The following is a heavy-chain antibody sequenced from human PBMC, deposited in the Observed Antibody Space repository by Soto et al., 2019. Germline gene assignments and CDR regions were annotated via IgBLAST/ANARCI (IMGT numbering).Heavy chain of an antibody. CDR3: ARERAEITIFGVVNWFDP. D-gene: IGHD3-3*01. V-gene: IGHV4-30-2*01. Sequence: SETLSLTCAVSGGSISSGGYSWSWIRQPPGKGLEWIGYIYHSGSTYYNPSLKSRVTISVDRSKNQFSLKLSSVTAADTAVYYCARERAEITIFGVVNWFDPWGQGTLVTVSS. J-gene: IGHJ5*02. CDR2: IYHSGST. CDR1: GGSISSGGYS.